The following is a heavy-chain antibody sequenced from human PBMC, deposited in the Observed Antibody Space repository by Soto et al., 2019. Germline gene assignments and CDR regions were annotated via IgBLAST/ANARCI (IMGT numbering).Heavy chain of an antibody. D-gene: IGHD6-19*01. CDR1: GFTFSSYG. Sequence: QVQLVESGGGVVQPRRSLRLSCAASGFTFSSYGMHWVRQAPGKGLEWVAVIWYDGSNKYYADSVKGRFTISRDNSKNTLYLQMDSMRAEDTAVYYCARDLGLIAVARPFDYWGQGTLVTVSS. CDR3: ARDLGLIAVARPFDY. J-gene: IGHJ4*02. V-gene: IGHV3-33*01. CDR2: IWYDGSNK.